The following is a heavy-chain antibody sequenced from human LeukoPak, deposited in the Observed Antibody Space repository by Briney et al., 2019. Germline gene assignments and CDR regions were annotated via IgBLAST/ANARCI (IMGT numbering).Heavy chain of an antibody. J-gene: IGHJ4*02. V-gene: IGHV7-4-1*02. CDR2: INTNTGNP. CDR3: ARDWYNSGWYVSQPGY. CDR1: GYTFTNYA. Sequence: ASVKVSCKASGYTFTNYAINWVRQAPGQGLEWMGWINTNTGNPTYAQGFTGRFVFSLDTSVSTAYLQISSLKAEDTAVYYCARDWYNSGWYVSQPGYWGQGTLVTVSS. D-gene: IGHD6-19*01.